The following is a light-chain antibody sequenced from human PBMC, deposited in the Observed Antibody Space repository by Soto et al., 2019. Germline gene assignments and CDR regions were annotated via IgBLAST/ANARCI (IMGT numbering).Light chain of an antibody. CDR1: QSVSSN. Sequence: EIVMTQSPATLSVSPGERATLPCRASQSVSSNLAWYQQKPGQAPRLLIYGASTRATGIPARFSGSGSGTEFTLTISSLQSEDFAVYYCQHYNNWPPWTFGQGTKVDIK. V-gene: IGKV3-15*01. J-gene: IGKJ1*01. CDR2: GAS. CDR3: QHYNNWPPWT.